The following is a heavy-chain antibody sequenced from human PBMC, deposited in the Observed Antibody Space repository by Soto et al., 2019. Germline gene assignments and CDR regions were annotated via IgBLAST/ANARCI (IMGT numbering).Heavy chain of an antibody. CDR3: ARDLPLSSGSYQGYFDY. J-gene: IGHJ4*02. D-gene: IGHD1-26*01. CDR1: GYTFTGYY. CDR2: INPNSGGT. V-gene: IGHV1-2*04. Sequence: ASVKVSCKASGYTFTGYYMHWVRQAPGQGLEWMGWINPNSGGTNYAQKFQGWVTMTRDTSISTAYMELSRLRSDDTAVYYCARDLPLSSGSYQGYFDYWGQGTLVTVSS.